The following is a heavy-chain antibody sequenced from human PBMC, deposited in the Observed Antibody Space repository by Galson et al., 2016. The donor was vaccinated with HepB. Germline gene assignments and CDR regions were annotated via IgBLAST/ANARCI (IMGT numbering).Heavy chain of an antibody. V-gene: IGHV3-9*01. CDR2: ISWDVTNI. D-gene: IGHD1-1*01. J-gene: IGHJ4*02. CDR3: AKERLVRRIFDH. CDR1: GFKLSHYA. Sequence: SLRLSCAASGFKLSHYAMHWVRQGPDKGLEWVAGISWDVTNIAYADSVKGRFTISRDNSNNTLYLQMNGLRAEDTAVYYCAKERLVRRIFDHWGQGTLLTVSS.